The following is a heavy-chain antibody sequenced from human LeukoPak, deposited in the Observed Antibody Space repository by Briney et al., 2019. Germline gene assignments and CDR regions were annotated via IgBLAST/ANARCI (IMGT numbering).Heavy chain of an antibody. V-gene: IGHV4-39*01. CDR1: GGSISSNSFY. J-gene: IGHJ5*02. CDR3: ARHLVVGRFDP. CDR2: IYFSGST. D-gene: IGHD3-10*01. Sequence: SETLSLTCTVSGGSISSNSFYWGWIRQPPGKELEWIGSIYFSGSTYYNPSLKSRAIISVDTSKNQFSLKLRSMTAADTAVYYCARHLVVGRFDPWGQGTLVTVSS.